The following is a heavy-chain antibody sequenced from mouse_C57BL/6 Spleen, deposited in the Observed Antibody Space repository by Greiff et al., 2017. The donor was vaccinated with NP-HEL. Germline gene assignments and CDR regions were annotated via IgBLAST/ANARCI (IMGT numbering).Heavy chain of an antibody. Sequence: DVHLVESGGGLVKPGGSLKLSCAASGFTFSSYAMSWVRQTPEKRLEWVATISDGGSYTYYPDNVKGRFTISRDNAKNNLYLQMSHLKSEDTAMYYCAREGLTGLMDYWGQGTSVTVSS. CDR3: AREGLTGLMDY. J-gene: IGHJ4*01. V-gene: IGHV5-4*01. CDR1: GFTFSSYA. D-gene: IGHD4-1*01. CDR2: ISDGGSYT.